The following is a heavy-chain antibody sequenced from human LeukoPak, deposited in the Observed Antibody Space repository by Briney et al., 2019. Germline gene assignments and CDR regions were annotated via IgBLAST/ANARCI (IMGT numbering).Heavy chain of an antibody. J-gene: IGHJ5*02. CDR1: GFTSSRYG. Sequence: GGSLRLSCATSGFTSSRYGMSWVRQAPGKGLEWVSAISGNGADTYYADAVKGRFTISRDNLEDMVYLQINSLRAEDTAIYYCANYPDQVVFFSWGQGTLVTVSS. V-gene: IGHV3-23*01. CDR3: ANYPDQVVFFS. CDR2: ISGNGADT. D-gene: IGHD2-2*01.